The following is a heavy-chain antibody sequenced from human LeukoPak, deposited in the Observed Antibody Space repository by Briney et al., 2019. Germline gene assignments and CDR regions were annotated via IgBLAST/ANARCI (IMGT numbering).Heavy chain of an antibody. D-gene: IGHD4-17*01. CDR1: GYTFTSYA. V-gene: IGHV1-3*01. Sequence: ASVKVSCKASGYTFTSYAMHWVRQAPGQRLEWMGWINAGNGNTKYSQKFQGRVTITRDTSASTAYMELSSLRSEDTAVYYCAREVGGARRRYFDYWGQGTLVTVSS. CDR3: AREVGGARRRYFDY. J-gene: IGHJ4*02. CDR2: INAGNGNT.